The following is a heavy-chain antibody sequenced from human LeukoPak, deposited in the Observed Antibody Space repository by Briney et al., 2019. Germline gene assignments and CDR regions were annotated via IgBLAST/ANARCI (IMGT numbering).Heavy chain of an antibody. Sequence: GGSLRLSCAASGFTFSSYAMSWVRQAPGKGLEWVSTLSGSGGSTYYADSVKGRFTISRDNSKNTLFLQVNSLRAEDTAVYYCAKDGGLWVSAHWGDSWGRGTLVTVSS. V-gene: IGHV3-23*01. CDR1: GFTFSSYA. D-gene: IGHD7-27*01. CDR2: LSGSGGST. J-gene: IGHJ4*02. CDR3: AKDGGLWVSAHWGDS.